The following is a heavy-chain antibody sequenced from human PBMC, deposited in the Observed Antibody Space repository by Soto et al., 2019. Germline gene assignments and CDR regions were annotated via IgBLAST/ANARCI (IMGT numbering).Heavy chain of an antibody. V-gene: IGHV4-59*01. CDR2: IYYSGST. CDR1: GGSISSYY. J-gene: IGHJ5*02. Sequence: SETLSLTCTVSGGSISSYYWSWIRQPPGKGLEWIGYIYYSGSTNYNPSLKSRVTLSVDTSKNQFSLKLSSVTAADTAVYYCARVSRDKAMAPHWFDPWSQGTLVTLSS. CDR3: ARVSRDKAMAPHWFDP. D-gene: IGHD5-18*01.